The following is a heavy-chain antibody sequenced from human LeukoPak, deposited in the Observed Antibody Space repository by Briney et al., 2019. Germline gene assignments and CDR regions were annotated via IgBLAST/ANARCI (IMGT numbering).Heavy chain of an antibody. V-gene: IGHV3-21*04. D-gene: IGHD3-10*01. CDR1: GFTFSSYS. CDR3: AREPVGFSGSGSYYNVN. J-gene: IGHJ4*02. Sequence: GGSLRLSCAASGFTFSSYSMNWVRQAPGKGLEWVSSISSSSTYIYYADSVKGRFTISRDNSKNTLYLQMNSLRAEDTAVYYCAREPVGFSGSGSYYNVNWGQGTLVTVSS. CDR2: ISSSSTYI.